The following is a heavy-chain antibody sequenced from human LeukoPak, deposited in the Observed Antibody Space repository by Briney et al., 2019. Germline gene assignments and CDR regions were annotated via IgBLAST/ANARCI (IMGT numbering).Heavy chain of an antibody. CDR1: GGSISSYY. CDR3: ARVPYGDYVSDY. V-gene: IGHV4-59*01. D-gene: IGHD4-17*01. J-gene: IGHJ4*02. Sequence: SETLSLTCTVSGGSISSYYWSWIRPPPGKGLKWIGYIYYSGSTNYNPSLKSRVTISVDTSKNQFSLKLSSVTAADTAVYYCARVPYGDYVSDYWGQGTLVTVSS. CDR2: IYYSGST.